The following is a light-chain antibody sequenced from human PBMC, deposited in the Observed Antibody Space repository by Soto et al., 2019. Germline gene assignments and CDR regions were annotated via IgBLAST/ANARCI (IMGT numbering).Light chain of an antibody. J-gene: IGKJ1*01. CDR1: QSITSSY. CDR3: QQYGSPLWT. CDR2: GTI. V-gene: IGKV3-20*01. Sequence: EVVLTQSPGTLSLSPGERATLSCRASQSITSSYLVWYQQKPGQAPRLLISGTISRATGIPDRFSGSGSGTDFTLTISRLEPEEFAVYYCQQYGSPLWTFGQGTKVYIK.